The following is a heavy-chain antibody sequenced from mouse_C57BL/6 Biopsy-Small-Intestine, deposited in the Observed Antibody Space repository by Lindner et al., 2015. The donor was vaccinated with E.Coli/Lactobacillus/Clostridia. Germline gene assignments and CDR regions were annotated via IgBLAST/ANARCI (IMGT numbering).Heavy chain of an antibody. CDR3: ARDYYGSYDY. V-gene: IGHV1-19*01. CDR1: GYTFTDYY. J-gene: IGHJ2*01. Sequence: VQLQESGAELARPGASVKMSCKASGYTFTDYYMNWVKQSHGKSLEWIGVINPYNGGTSYNQKFKGKATLTVDKSSSTAYMELNSLTSEDSAVYYCARDYYGSYDYWGQGTTLTVSS. CDR2: INPYNGGT. D-gene: IGHD1-1*01.